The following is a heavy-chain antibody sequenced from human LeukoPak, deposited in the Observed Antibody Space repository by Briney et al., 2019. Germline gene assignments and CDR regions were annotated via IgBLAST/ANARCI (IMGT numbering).Heavy chain of an antibody. CDR1: GFTFGDYE. CDR3: TRRLVGDDAFDI. V-gene: IGHV3-49*04. CDR2: IRSKVYGGTT. J-gene: IGHJ3*02. D-gene: IGHD3-16*01. Sequence: QPGGSLRLSCTASGFTFGDYEMSWVRQAPGKGLEGVGFIRSKVYGGTTEYAASVKGRFTISRDDSKSIANLQMNSLKTEDTAVYYCTRRLVGDDAFDIWGQGTMVTVSS.